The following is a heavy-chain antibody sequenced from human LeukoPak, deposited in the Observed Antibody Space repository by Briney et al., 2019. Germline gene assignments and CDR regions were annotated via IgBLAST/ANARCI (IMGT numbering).Heavy chain of an antibody. D-gene: IGHD2-2*01. J-gene: IGHJ5*02. Sequence: SETLSLTCTVSGGSISSGDYYWSWIRQPPGKGLEWIGYIYYSGSTYYNPSLKSRVTISVDTSKNQFSLKLSSVTAADTAVYYCARDSAGYCSSTSCFGGFDPWGQGTLVTVSS. CDR2: IYYSGST. CDR1: GGSISSGDYY. CDR3: ARDSAGYCSSTSCFGGFDP. V-gene: IGHV4-30-4*08.